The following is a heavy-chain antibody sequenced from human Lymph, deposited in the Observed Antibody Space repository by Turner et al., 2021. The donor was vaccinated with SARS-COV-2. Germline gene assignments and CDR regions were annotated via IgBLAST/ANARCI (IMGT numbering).Heavy chain of an antibody. CDR2: INHRGST. CDR1: GGSFSGFY. Sequence: QVQLPQWGAGLLKPSEPLSLTCAVYGGSFSGFYWSWIRQPPGKGLEWIGEINHRGSTNYNPSIKSRVTISVDTSKKQFSLKLSSVTAADTAVYYCARVWVRWWYFDLWGRGTLVTVSS. CDR3: ARVWVRWWYFDL. V-gene: IGHV4-34*01. J-gene: IGHJ2*01. D-gene: IGHD7-27*01.